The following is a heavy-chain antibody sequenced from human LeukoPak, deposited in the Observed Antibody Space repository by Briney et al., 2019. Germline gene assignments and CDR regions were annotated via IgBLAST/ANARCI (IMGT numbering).Heavy chain of an antibody. J-gene: IGHJ4*02. Sequence: GASLRLSCTASGFTFSSYAMSWVRQAPGKGLEWVSAISGSGGSTYYADSVKGRFTISRDNSKNTLYLQMNGLRAEDTAVYYCAKEQFPPWVYWGQGTLVTVSS. CDR1: GFTFSSYA. CDR3: AKEQFPPWVY. CDR2: ISGSGGST. D-gene: IGHD5-24*01. V-gene: IGHV3-23*01.